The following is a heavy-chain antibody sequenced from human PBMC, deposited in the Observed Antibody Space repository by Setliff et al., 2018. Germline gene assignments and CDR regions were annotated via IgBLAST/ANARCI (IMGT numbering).Heavy chain of an antibody. Sequence: ASVKVSCKTSGYSFTDYYIHWVRQAPGQGLEWMGWISAYNGNTNYAQKLQGRVTMTTDTSTSTAYMELRSLRSDDTAVYYCARFRSDMVATSLGYWGQGTLVTVSS. D-gene: IGHD5-12*01. V-gene: IGHV1-18*04. CDR1: GYSFTDYY. CDR3: ARFRSDMVATSLGY. CDR2: ISAYNGNT. J-gene: IGHJ4*02.